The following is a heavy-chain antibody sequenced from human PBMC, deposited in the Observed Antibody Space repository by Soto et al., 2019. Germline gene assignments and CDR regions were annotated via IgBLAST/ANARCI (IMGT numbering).Heavy chain of an antibody. Sequence: PGGSLRLSCVVSGFSFSSVWMTWVRQAPGKGLEFVANIKYDGSEEYYVDSVKGRFTISRDNAKNSLYLQMNSLRDEDSAVYYCVTDLNWQGHWGQGTLVTVSS. CDR3: VTDLNWQGH. V-gene: IGHV3-7*03. J-gene: IGHJ4*02. CDR2: IKYDGSEE. CDR1: GFSFSSVW.